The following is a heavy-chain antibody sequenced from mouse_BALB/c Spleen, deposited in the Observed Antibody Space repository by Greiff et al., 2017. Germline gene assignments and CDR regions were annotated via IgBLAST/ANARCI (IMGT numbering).Heavy chain of an antibody. CDR2: INPSTGYT. V-gene: IGHV1-7*01. CDR3: AREGVYYYDDDVSWFAY. CDR1: GYTFTSYW. D-gene: IGHD2-4*01. J-gene: IGHJ3*01. Sequence: QVQLQQSGAELAKPGASVKMSCKASGYTFTSYWMHWVKQRPGQGLEWIGYINPSTGYTEYNQKFKDKATLTADKSSSTAYMQLSSLTSEDSAVYYCAREGVYYYDDDVSWFAYWGQGTLVTVSA.